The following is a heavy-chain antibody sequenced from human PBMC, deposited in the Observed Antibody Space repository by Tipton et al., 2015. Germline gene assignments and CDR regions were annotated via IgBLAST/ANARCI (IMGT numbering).Heavy chain of an antibody. CDR2: IYYSGTT. J-gene: IGHJ4*02. CDR3: ARGTGYYDILIGYPPEYYFDS. V-gene: IGHV4-31*03. D-gene: IGHD3-9*01. CDR1: GGSISSGAYY. Sequence: TLSLTCTVSGGSISSGAYYWSWIRQHPGKGLEWIGYIYYSGTTYYTPSLKSRVTISVDTSKNQFSLKLSSVTAADTALYYCARGTGYYDILIGYPPEYYFDSWGQGTLVTVSS.